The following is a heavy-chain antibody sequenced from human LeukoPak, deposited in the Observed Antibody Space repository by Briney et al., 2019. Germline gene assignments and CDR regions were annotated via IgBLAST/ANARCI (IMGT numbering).Heavy chain of an antibody. Sequence: SETLSLTCTVSGGSISSYYWSWIRQPPGKGLEWIGRIYTSGSTNYNPSLKSRVTISVDTSKNQFSLKLSSVTAADTAVYYCAGNYYGSGSYYSEDRYWGQGTLVTVSS. CDR2: IYTSGST. CDR1: GGSISSYY. CDR3: AGNYYGSGSYYSEDRY. D-gene: IGHD3-10*01. V-gene: IGHV4-4*08. J-gene: IGHJ4*02.